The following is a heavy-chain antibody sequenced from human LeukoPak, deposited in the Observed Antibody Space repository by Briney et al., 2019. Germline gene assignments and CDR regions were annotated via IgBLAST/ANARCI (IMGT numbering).Heavy chain of an antibody. V-gene: IGHV4-34*01. Sequence: SETLSLTCAVYGGSSSGYYWSWIRQPPGKGLEWIGEINHSGSTNYNPSLKSRVTISVDTSKNQFSLKLSSVTAADTAVYYCARGIYGDYLDPWGQGTLVTVSS. CDR2: INHSGST. D-gene: IGHD4-17*01. CDR3: ARGIYGDYLDP. CDR1: GGSSSGYY. J-gene: IGHJ5*02.